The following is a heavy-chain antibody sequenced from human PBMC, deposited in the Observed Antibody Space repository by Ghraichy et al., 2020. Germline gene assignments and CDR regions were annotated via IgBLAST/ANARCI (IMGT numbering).Heavy chain of an antibody. Sequence: GGSLRLSCAASGFTFSSYAMSWVRQAPGKGLEWVSAISGSGGSTYYADSVKGRFTISRDNSKNTLYLQMNSLRAEDTAVYYCVATAGGVGYDFWSGYATHRNNWFDPWGQGTLVTVSS. V-gene: IGHV3-23*01. CDR3: VATAGGVGYDFWSGYATHRNNWFDP. CDR2: ISGSGGST. D-gene: IGHD3-3*01. CDR1: GFTFSSYA. J-gene: IGHJ5*02.